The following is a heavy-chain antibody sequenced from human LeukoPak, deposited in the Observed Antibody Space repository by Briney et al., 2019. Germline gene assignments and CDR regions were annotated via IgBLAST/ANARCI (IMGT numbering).Heavy chain of an antibody. CDR1: GGSISSYY. Sequence: SETLSLTCTVSGGSISSYYWSWIRQPAGKGLEWIGRIYTSGSTNYNPSLKSRVTMSVDTSKNRFSLKLSSVTAADTAVYYCRGFRTYYYDSSGYSDYWGQGTLVTVSS. CDR2: IYTSGST. V-gene: IGHV4-4*07. CDR3: RGFRTYYYDSSGYSDY. D-gene: IGHD3-22*01. J-gene: IGHJ4*02.